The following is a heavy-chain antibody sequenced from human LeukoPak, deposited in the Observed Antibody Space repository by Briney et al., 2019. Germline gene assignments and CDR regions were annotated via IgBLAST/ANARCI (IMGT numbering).Heavy chain of an antibody. Sequence: PSETLSLTCAVYGGSFSGYYWSWIRQPPGKGLEWIGEINHSGSTNYNPSLKSRVTISVDTSKNQFSLKLSSVTAADTAVYYCARFAGETRGGYNSGDDYFDYWGQGTLVTVSS. CDR1: GGSFSGYY. CDR2: INHSGST. J-gene: IGHJ4*02. V-gene: IGHV4-34*01. CDR3: ARFAGETRGGYNSGDDYFDY. D-gene: IGHD5-24*01.